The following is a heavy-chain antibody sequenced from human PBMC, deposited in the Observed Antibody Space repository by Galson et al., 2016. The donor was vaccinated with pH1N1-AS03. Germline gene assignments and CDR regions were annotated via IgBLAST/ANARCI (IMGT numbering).Heavy chain of an antibody. CDR2: IHYSGST. CDR1: GGSTRSRNYY. J-gene: IGHJ2*01. D-gene: IGHD2-2*01. CDR3: ARLSDQVCCHFDL. Sequence: LSLTCTVSGGSTRSRNYYWGWIRQPPGKGLDWIGSIHYSGSTYYNPSLKSRVTISVDVSKNQFSLRLTSVTAADTAMYHCARLSDQVCCHFDLWGRGTLVTASS. V-gene: IGHV4-39*01.